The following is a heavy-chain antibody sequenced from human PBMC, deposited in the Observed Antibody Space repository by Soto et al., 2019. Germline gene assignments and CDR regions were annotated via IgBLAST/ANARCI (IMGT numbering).Heavy chain of an antibody. CDR1: GFTFSSCA. V-gene: IGHV3-23*01. CDR2: FIDSGGST. Sequence: EVQLLESGGGLVQPGGSLRLSCAAPGFTFSSCAMGWVRQAPGKGLEWVSDFIDSGGSTYYADSVKGRFTISRDNSKSTLYLQMNSLRAEDTALYYCAKGRSYYYYYGVDVWGQGTTVTVSS. CDR3: AKGRSYYYYYGVDV. J-gene: IGHJ6*02.